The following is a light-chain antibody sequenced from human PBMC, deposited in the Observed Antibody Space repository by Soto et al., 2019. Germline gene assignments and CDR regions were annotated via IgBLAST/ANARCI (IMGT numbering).Light chain of an antibody. V-gene: IGKV4-1*01. J-gene: IGKJ3*01. Sequence: DIVMTQSPDSLAVSLGERATINCKSSQSVLHSSNNKNYLAWYQQKPGQPPKLLIYWASTRESGVPDRFSGSGSGTDFTLTISSLQAEDVAVYYCQQYYSTPRTFGPGTKVDIK. CDR1: QSVLHSSNNKNY. CDR3: QQYYSTPRT. CDR2: WAS.